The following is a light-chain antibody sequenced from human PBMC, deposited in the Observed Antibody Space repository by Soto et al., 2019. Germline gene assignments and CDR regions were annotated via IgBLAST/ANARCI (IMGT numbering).Light chain of an antibody. V-gene: IGKV1-27*01. J-gene: IGKJ3*01. Sequence: DIQMTQSPSSLSASVGDRVTITCRASQGISNYLAWYQQKPGKVPKLLIYAASILQSGVPSRFSGSGFGTVFTLTFSGLRPEDVETFYCKKYNSAPRTVGPGTKGDIK. CDR3: KKYNSAPRT. CDR2: AAS. CDR1: QGISNY.